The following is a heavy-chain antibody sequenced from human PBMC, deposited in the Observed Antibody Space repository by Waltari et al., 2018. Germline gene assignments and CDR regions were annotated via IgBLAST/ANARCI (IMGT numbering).Heavy chain of an antibody. Sequence: QVQLQQSGPGLVKPSQTLSLTCAISGDSVPSNYAAWNWIRQSPSRGLEWLGRTYYRSKWYNDYAVSVKSRITINPDTSKNQFSLQLNSVTPEDTAEYYCARVRSSDYYSVAAFDIWGQGTMVTVSS. CDR2: TYYRSKWYN. CDR3: ARVRSSDYYSVAAFDI. CDR1: GDSVPSNYAA. D-gene: IGHD2-21*02. J-gene: IGHJ3*02. V-gene: IGHV6-1*01.